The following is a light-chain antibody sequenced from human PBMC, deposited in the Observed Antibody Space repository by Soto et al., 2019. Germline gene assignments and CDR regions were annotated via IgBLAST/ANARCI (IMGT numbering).Light chain of an antibody. V-gene: IGLV1-40*01. J-gene: IGLJ1*01. CDR1: SSNIGPGYD. Sequence: QSVLTQPPSVSGSPGQSVTISCTWISSNIGPGYDVHWYQHLPGTAPKLLIYSNTNRPSGVPDRFSGSRSGTSAPLAITGLQAEDEADYYCQSYDSSLSGSVFGTGTKVTVL. CDR3: QSYDSSLSGSV. CDR2: SNT.